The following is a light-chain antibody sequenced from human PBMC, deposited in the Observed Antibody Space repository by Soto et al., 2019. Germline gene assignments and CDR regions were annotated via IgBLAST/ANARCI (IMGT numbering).Light chain of an antibody. J-gene: IGKJ3*01. CDR3: QQYNNGPLT. CDR1: QRVYST. Sequence: EIVMTQSPATLSVSPGERATLSCRVSQRVYSTLAWYQQKPDQAPRLLIYGASTRATGIPARFSGSGSGTEFTLTISSLQSEDFAVYCCQQYNNGPLTFGPGTKVDIK. V-gene: IGKV3-15*01. CDR2: GAS.